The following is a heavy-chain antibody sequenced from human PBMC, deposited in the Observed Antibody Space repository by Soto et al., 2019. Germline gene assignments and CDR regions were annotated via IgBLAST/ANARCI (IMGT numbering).Heavy chain of an antibody. J-gene: IGHJ6*02. D-gene: IGHD6-19*01. V-gene: IGHV3-33*01. CDR1: GFTFSSYG. CDR3: ARDPHSGWYDYYYGMDV. CDR2: IWYDGSNK. Sequence: PGGSLRLSCAASGFTFSSYGMHWVRQAPGKGLEWVAVIWYDGSNKYYADSVKGRFTISRDNSKNTLYLQMNSLRAEDTAVYYCARDPHSGWYDYYYGMDVWGQGTTVTVSS.